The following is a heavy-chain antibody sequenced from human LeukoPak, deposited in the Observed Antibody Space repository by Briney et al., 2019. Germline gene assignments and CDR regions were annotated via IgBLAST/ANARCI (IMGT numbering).Heavy chain of an antibody. V-gene: IGHV3-30*18. CDR1: GFTFSSYG. CDR3: AKALYAGDSSGYSDY. J-gene: IGHJ4*02. CDR2: ISYDGSNK. D-gene: IGHD3-22*01. Sequence: SGGSLRLSCAASGFTFSSYGMHWVRQAPGKGLEWVAVISYDGSNKYYADSVKGRFTIFRDNSKNTLYLQMNSLRAEDTAVYYCAKALYAGDSSGYSDYWGQGTLVTVSS.